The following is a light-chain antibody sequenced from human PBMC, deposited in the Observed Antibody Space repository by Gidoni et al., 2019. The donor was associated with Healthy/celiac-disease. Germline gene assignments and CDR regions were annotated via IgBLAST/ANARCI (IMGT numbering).Light chain of an antibody. J-gene: IGKJ4*01. V-gene: IGKV1-5*03. CDR2: KAS. CDR1: QSISSW. CDR3: QQYNSYPLT. Sequence: DIQMTQSPSTLSASVGDRVTITCRASQSISSWLAWYQQKPGNAPKLLIYKASSLESGVPSRFSGSGSGTEFTITISSLQPDDFATYYCQQYNSYPLTFGGGTKVEIK.